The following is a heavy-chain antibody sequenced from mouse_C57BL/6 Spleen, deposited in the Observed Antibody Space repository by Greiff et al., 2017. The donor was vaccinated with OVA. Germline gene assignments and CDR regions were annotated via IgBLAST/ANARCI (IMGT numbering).Heavy chain of an antibody. CDR2: IYPGDGDT. V-gene: IGHV1-80*01. CDR3: ARVRDNYDYDEDY. Sequence: VHLVESGAELVKPGASVKISCKASGYAFSSYWMNWVKQRPGKGLEWIGQIYPGDGDTNYNGKFKGKATLTADKSSSTAYMQLSSLTSEDSAVYFCARVRDNYDYDEDYWGQGTTLTVSS. CDR1: GYAFSSYW. J-gene: IGHJ2*01. D-gene: IGHD2-4*01.